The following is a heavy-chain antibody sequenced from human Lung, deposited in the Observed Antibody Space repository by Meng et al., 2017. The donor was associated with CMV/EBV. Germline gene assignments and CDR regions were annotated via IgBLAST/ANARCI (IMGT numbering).Heavy chain of an antibody. J-gene: IGHJ4*02. D-gene: IGHD3-9*01. Sequence: FAAYDMHWGRQAPGQGLKWMGRVNPNSGGTNYAQKFQGRVTMTRDTSISTAYMELSRLRSDDTAVYYCARVDYDILTGYFRGYYFDYWGQGTLVTVSS. CDR3: ARVDYDILTGYFRGYYFDY. V-gene: IGHV1-2*06. CDR1: FAAYD. CDR2: VNPNSGGT.